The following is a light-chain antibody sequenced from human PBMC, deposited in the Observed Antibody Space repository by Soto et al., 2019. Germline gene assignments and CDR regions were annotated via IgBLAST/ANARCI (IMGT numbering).Light chain of an antibody. CDR3: QQYNSYPFT. Sequence: DIQMTQSPSTLSASVGDRVTITCRASQSISSWLAWYQQKPGKAPKLLIYDASSLESGVPSRFSGSGSGTEFTLTISSLQPDDCATYYCQQYNSYPFTFGQGTNLEIK. V-gene: IGKV1-5*01. CDR2: DAS. CDR1: QSISSW. J-gene: IGKJ2*01.